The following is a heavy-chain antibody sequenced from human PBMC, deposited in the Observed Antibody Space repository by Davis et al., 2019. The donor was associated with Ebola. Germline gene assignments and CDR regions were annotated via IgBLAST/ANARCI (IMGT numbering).Heavy chain of an antibody. J-gene: IGHJ6*04. CDR1: GFTFSGYW. V-gene: IGHV3-7*01. D-gene: IGHD4-17*01. CDR3: ARGPTTVTTPLDV. Sequence: PGGSLRLSCAASGFTFSGYWMSWVRQAPGKGLEWVANMKGDGSEKYYVDSVKGRFTISRDNAKNTLYLQMNSLRAEDTAVYYCARGPTTVTTPLDVWGKGTTVTVSS. CDR2: MKGDGSEK.